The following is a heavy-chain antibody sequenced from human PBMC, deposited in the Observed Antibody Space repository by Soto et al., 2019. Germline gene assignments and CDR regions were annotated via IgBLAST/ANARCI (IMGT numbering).Heavy chain of an antibody. CDR2: IFYSGST. J-gene: IGHJ5*01. CDR1: GGSISSYY. D-gene: IGHD3-10*02. CDR3: ASMLGGPALSFDS. Sequence: SETLSLTCTVSGGSISSYYWSWIRQPPGKGLEWIGFIFYSGSTSYNPSLKSRVTISIDTSEYQFSLKLNSVTAADTAVYYCASMLGGPALSFDSWGQGTLVTVSS. V-gene: IGHV4-59*01.